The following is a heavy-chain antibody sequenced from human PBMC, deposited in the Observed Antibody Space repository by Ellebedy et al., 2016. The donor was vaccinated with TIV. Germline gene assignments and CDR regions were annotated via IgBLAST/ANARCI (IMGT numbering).Heavy chain of an antibody. CDR3: VRPRSGYFAFDI. CDR1: GGSISNSDYY. D-gene: IGHD3-3*01. CDR2: IYHSGGT. V-gene: IGHV4-39*01. Sequence: MPGGSLRLSCTVSGGSISNSDYYWNWIRQPPGKGLEWIGSIYHSGGTYYNPSLKSRVTISVDRSKNQFSLKLSSVTAADTAVYYCVRPRSGYFAFDIWGQGTMVTVSS. J-gene: IGHJ3*02.